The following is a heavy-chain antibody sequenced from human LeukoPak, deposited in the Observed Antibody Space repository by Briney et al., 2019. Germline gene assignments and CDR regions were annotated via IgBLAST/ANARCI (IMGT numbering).Heavy chain of an antibody. CDR1: GFNVSSKY. J-gene: IGHJ4*02. V-gene: IGHV3-53*05. CDR3: AKDMWYQLLGGLIDY. D-gene: IGHD2-2*01. Sequence: GGSLRLSCTASGFNVSSKYMNWVRQAPGKGLEWVAVIYSGGSTHYADSVKGRFTISRDNSKNTLYLQMNSLRAEDTAVYYCAKDMWYQLLGGLIDYWGQGTLVTVSS. CDR2: IYSGGST.